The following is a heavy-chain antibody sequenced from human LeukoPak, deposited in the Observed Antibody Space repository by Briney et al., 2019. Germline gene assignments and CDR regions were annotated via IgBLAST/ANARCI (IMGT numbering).Heavy chain of an antibody. CDR2: ISAYNGDS. V-gene: IGHV1-18*01. J-gene: IGHJ3*02. Sequence: ASVKVSCKGSGYSFSSYGMHWVRQAPGQGLEWMGWISAYNGDSDYAQNLQGRVTMTTDPSTSTAYMELRSLRSDDTAVYYCARQLQGDGYNHWGAFDIWGQGTMVTVSS. CDR3: ARQLQGDGYNHWGAFDI. CDR1: GYSFSSYG. D-gene: IGHD5-24*01.